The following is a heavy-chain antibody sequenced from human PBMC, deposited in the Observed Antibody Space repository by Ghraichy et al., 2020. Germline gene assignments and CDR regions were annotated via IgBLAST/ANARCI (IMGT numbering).Heavy chain of an antibody. D-gene: IGHD6-13*01. CDR1: GYTFTSYG. V-gene: IGHV1-18*01. J-gene: IGHJ6*02. CDR3: ARRISSWGKTKYYYGMDV. Sequence: ASVKVSCKASGYTFTSYGISWVRQAPGQGLEWMGWISAYNGNTNYAQKLQGRVTMTTDTSTSTAYMELRSLRSDDTAVYYCARRISSWGKTKYYYGMDVWGQGTTVTVSS. CDR2: ISAYNGNT.